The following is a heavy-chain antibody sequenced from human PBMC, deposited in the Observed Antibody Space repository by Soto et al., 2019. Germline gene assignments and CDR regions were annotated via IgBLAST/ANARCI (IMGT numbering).Heavy chain of an antibody. J-gene: IGHJ6*02. Sequence: GGSLRLSCAASGFTFSSYGMHWVRQAPGKGLEWVAVISYDGSNKYYADSVKGRFTISRDNSKNTLYLQMNSLRAEDTAVYYCAKAPRLPGLGMDVWGQGTPVTVS. CDR1: GFTFSSYG. V-gene: IGHV3-30*18. CDR3: AKAPRLPGLGMDV. CDR2: ISYDGSNK.